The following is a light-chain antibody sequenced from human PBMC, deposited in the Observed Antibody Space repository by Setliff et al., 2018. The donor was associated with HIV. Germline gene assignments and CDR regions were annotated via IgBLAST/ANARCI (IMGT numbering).Light chain of an antibody. CDR2: SVT. Sequence: QSVLTQPASVSGSPGQSITISCSGTNSDIGSHDYVSWYQQHPGKAPKLIIFSVTYRPSGVSDRFFGSKSGNTASLTISGLQPEDEADYYCASHRDTNTLEVFGTGTKVTVL. CDR1: NSDIGSHDY. J-gene: IGLJ1*01. CDR3: ASHRDTNTLEV. V-gene: IGLV2-14*03.